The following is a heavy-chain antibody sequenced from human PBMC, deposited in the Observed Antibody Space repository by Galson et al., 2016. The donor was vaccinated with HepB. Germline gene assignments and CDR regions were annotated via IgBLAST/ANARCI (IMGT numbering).Heavy chain of an antibody. Sequence: SLRLSCAASGFIFSDFYMSWIRQAPGKGLEWVSFISDNGLRTNYAQSVEGRFTISRDNARDSLYLQMNTLGVGDTAVYYCARRDSSPDYWGQGTLVTVSS. CDR1: GFIFSDFY. D-gene: IGHD3-3*01. V-gene: IGHV3-11*06. J-gene: IGHJ4*02. CDR3: ARRDSSPDY. CDR2: ISDNGLRT.